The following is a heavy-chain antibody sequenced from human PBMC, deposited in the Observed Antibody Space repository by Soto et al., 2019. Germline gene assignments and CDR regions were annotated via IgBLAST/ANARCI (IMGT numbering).Heavy chain of an antibody. CDR2: IYPGDSDT. CDR1: GYSFTSYW. Sequence: PGESLKISCKGSGYSFTSYWIGWVRQMPGKGLEWMGIIYPGDSDTRYSPSFQGQVTISADKSISTAYLQWSSLKASDTAMYYCARTAAAGKYYYGVDVWGQGTPVTGS. V-gene: IGHV5-51*01. D-gene: IGHD6-13*01. CDR3: ARTAAAGKYYYGVDV. J-gene: IGHJ6*02.